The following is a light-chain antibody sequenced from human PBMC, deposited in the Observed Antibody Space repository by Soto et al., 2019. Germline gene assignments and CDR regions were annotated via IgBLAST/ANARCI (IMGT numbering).Light chain of an antibody. J-gene: IGKJ5*01. CDR1: QSVISSH. V-gene: IGKV3-20*01. Sequence: DIVLPPSPGTLSLSTGEGATLSCRASQSVISSHLAWYQQKPGQAPRLLIYDASTRATGIPDRFSGSGSGTDFSLTISRLEPEDFAVYYCQQYGSSVTFGQGTRLEIK. CDR3: QQYGSSVT. CDR2: DAS.